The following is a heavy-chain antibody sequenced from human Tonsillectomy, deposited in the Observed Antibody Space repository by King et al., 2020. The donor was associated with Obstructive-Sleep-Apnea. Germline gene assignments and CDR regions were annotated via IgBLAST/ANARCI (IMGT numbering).Heavy chain of an antibody. CDR2: IYYSGST. CDR1: GGSISSSSYY. CDR3: ARHARGLDAFDI. V-gene: IGHV4-39*01. Sequence: LQLQESGPGLVKPSETLSVSCTVSGGSISSSSYYWGWIRQPPGKGLEWIGNIYYSGSTYYNLSLKSRVTISVDTSKNQFSLKLSSVTAADTAVYYCARHARGLDAFDIWGQGTMVTVSS. J-gene: IGHJ3*02. D-gene: IGHD3-22*01.